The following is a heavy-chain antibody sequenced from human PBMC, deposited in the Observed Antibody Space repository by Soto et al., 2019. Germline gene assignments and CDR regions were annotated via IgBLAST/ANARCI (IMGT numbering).Heavy chain of an antibody. D-gene: IGHD1-26*01. Sequence: SVKVSCKASGFTFTSCAVQWVRQARGQRLEWIGWIVVGSGNTNYAQKFQERVTITRDMSTSTAYMELSSLRSEDTAVYYWAAELMGATYYYYGMDVWGQGTTVTAP. CDR1: GFTFTSCA. CDR2: IVVGSGNT. J-gene: IGHJ6*02. CDR3: AAELMGATYYYYGMDV. V-gene: IGHV1-58*01.